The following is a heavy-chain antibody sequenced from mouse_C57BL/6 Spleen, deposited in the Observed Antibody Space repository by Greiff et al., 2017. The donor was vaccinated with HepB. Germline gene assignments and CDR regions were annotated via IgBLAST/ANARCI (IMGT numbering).Heavy chain of an antibody. CDR2: IYPGDGDT. CDR3: AREVYGSSLFAY. J-gene: IGHJ3*01. Sequence: VQLQQSGAELVKPGASVKISCKASGYAFSSYWMNWVKQRPGKGLEWIGQIYPGDGDTNYNGKFKGKATLTADKSSSTAYMQLSSLTSEDAAVYFGAREVYGSSLFAYWGQGTLVTVSA. D-gene: IGHD1-1*01. V-gene: IGHV1-80*01. CDR1: GYAFSSYW.